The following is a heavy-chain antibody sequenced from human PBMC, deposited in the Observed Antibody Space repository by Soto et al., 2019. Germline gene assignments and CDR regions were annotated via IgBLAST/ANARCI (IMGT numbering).Heavy chain of an antibody. D-gene: IGHD6-6*01. Sequence: GGSLRLSCAASGFTFSSSGMNWVRQAPGKGLEWVSYISSSGSTIYYADSVKGRFTISRDNAKNSLYLQMNSLRAEDTAVYYCARGTASIPRPDAFDIWGQGTMVTVSS. J-gene: IGHJ3*02. CDR2: ISSSGSTI. CDR3: ARGTASIPRPDAFDI. V-gene: IGHV3-48*03. CDR1: GFTFSSSG.